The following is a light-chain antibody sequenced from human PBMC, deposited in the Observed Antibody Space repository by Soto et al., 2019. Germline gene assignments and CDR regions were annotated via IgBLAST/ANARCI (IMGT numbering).Light chain of an antibody. J-gene: IGKJ4*01. V-gene: IGKV3-20*01. CDR1: QSVSSIY. Sequence: ETVLSQSLGTLSLSPGERATLSCRASQSVSSIYLAWYQQKPGQAPRLLIYGASNRATGIPDRFSGGGSGTDFTLTISRLEPEDFAVYYCQQYDNSPLTFGGGTKVDIK. CDR2: GAS. CDR3: QQYDNSPLT.